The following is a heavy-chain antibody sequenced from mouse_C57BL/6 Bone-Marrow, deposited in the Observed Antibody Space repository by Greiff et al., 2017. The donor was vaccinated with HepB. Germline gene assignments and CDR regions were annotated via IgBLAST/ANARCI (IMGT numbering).Heavy chain of an antibody. J-gene: IGHJ1*03. D-gene: IGHD2-1*01. V-gene: IGHV10-3*01. CDR2: IRSKSSNYAT. CDR1: GFTFNTYA. Sequence: EVNVVESGGGLVQPKGSLKLSCAASGFTFNTYAMHWVRQAPGKGLEWVARIRSKSSNYATYYADSVKDRFTISRADSQSMLYLQMNNLKTEDTAMYYCVREGSYGNYGYFDVWGTGTTVTVSS. CDR3: VREGSYGNYGYFDV.